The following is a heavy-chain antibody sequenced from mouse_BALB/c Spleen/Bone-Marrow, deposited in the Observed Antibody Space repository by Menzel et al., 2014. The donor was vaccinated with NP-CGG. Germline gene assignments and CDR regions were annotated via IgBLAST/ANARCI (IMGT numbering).Heavy chain of an antibody. J-gene: IGHJ3*01. CDR3: AREDGNHVGFAY. CDR2: ILPGSGST. CDR1: GYTFSSYW. Sequence: VHLVESGAELMKPGASVKISCKATGYTFSSYWIDWVKQRPGHGLEWIGEILPGSGSTNYNEKFKGKATFTADTSSNTAYMQLSSLTSEDSAVYYCAREDGNHVGFAYWGQGTLVTVSA. V-gene: IGHV1-9*01. D-gene: IGHD2-1*01.